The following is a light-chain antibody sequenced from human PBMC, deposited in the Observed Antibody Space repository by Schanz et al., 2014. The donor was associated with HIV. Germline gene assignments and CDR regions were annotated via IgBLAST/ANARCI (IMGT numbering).Light chain of an antibody. CDR2: GAS. J-gene: IGKJ5*01. V-gene: IGKV3-20*01. Sequence: EIVLKQSPGTLSLSPGDRATLSCRASQSVTSNYLAWYQQKPGQAPRIVIYGASNRATGIPHRFSGSGSGTDFTLTITRLEPEDFAVFYCQQYGSPHITFGQGTRLEIK. CDR3: QQYGSPHIT. CDR1: QSVTSNY.